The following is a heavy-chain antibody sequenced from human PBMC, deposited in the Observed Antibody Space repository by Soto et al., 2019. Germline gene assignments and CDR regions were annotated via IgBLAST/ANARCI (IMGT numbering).Heavy chain of an antibody. CDR1: GFTFSSYA. CDR2: ISGSGGST. CDR3: AKDRGWAAAAQGWFDP. J-gene: IGHJ5*02. D-gene: IGHD6-13*01. Sequence: PGGSLRLSCAASGFTFSSYAMSWVRQAPGKGLEWISAISGSGGSTYYADSVKGRFTISRDNSKNTLYLQMNSLRAEDTAVYYCAKDRGWAAAAQGWFDPWGQGTLVTVSS. V-gene: IGHV3-23*01.